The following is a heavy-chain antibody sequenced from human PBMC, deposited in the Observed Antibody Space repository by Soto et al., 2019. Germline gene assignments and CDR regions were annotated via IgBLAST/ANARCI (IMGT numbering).Heavy chain of an antibody. Sequence: QVQLVQSGAEVKKPGASVKVSCKASGYTFTHYYIHWVRQAPGQGLEWMGMINPSGGSTDYAQKFQGRVTMTTATSTTTVYMDLSSLRSDDTAVYYCSRPPFPGCINGVCYPCDHWGQGTLVTFSS. J-gene: IGHJ4*02. D-gene: IGHD2-8*01. CDR3: SRPPFPGCINGVCYPCDH. V-gene: IGHV1-46*01. CDR2: INPSGGST. CDR1: GYTFTHYY.